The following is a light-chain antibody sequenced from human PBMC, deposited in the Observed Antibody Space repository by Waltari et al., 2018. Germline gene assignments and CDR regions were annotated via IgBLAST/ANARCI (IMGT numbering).Light chain of an antibody. J-gene: IGLJ2*01. Sequence: QSVLTQPPSASGTPGQTVTIPCSGSASTIGVQTVNWYQQVPGTAPKLLIYSNNQRPSGVPGRFSGSKSGTSASLAISGLQSEDEAVYYCAPWDNSLNGPVFGGGTKLTVL. CDR2: SNN. V-gene: IGLV1-44*01. CDR3: APWDNSLNGPV. CDR1: ASTIGVQT.